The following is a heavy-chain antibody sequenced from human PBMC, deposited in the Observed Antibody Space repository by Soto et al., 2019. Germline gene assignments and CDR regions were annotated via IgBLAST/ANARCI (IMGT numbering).Heavy chain of an antibody. V-gene: IGHV4-30-4*01. D-gene: IGHD2-2*01. CDR2: IYYSGST. Sequence: QVQLQESGPGLVKPSQTLSLTCTVSGGSISSGDCYWSWIRQPPGKGLEWIGYIYYSGSTYYNPSLKSRVTISVDTSKNQFYLKLSSVTAADTAVYYCTRDKNDASSTSRTAVYGMDVWGQGTTVTVSS. CDR1: GGSISSGDCY. CDR3: TRDKNDASSTSRTAVYGMDV. J-gene: IGHJ6*02.